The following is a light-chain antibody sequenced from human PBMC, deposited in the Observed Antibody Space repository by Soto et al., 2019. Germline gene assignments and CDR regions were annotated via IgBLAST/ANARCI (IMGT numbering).Light chain of an antibody. CDR2: DVS. CDR1: SSDVGSYNS. Sequence: QSVRAQPASVSGSPGQSITISCTGTSSDVGSYNSVSWYQQYPGKAPTLMIHDVSNRPSGVSNRFSGSKSGNTASLTISGLQAEDEADYYCSSFTSSSSYVFGSGTKVTV. J-gene: IGLJ1*01. V-gene: IGLV2-14*03. CDR3: SSFTSSSSYV.